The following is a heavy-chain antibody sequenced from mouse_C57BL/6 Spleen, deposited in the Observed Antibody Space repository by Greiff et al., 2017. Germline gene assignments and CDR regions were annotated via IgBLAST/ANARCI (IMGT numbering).Heavy chain of an antibody. Sequence: QVQLKEPGAELVRPGSSVKLSCKASGYTFTSYWMHWVKQRPIQGLEWIGNIDPSDSETHYNQKFKDKATLTVDKSSSTAYMQLSSLTSEDSAVYYCARHRPGTNAMDYWGQGTSVTVSS. J-gene: IGHJ4*01. V-gene: IGHV1-52*01. CDR3: ARHRPGTNAMDY. D-gene: IGHD4-1*01. CDR2: IDPSDSET. CDR1: GYTFTSYW.